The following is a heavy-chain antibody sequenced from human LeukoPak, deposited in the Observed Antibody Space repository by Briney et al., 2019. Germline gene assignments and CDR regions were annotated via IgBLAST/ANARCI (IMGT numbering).Heavy chain of an antibody. CDR1: GYTFTSYD. D-gene: IGHD5-24*01. J-gene: IGHJ4*02. CDR3: ARDGYNYKSHFDY. V-gene: IGHV1-8*01. CDR2: MNPNSGNT. Sequence: ASVKVSCKASGYTFTSYDINWVRQATGQRLEWMGWMNPNSGNTGYAQKFQGIVTMTRNTSISTAYMELSSMRSDDTAVYYCARDGYNYKSHFDYWGQGTLVTVSS.